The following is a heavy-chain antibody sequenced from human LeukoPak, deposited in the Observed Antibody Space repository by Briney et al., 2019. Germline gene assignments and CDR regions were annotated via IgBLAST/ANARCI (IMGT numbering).Heavy chain of an antibody. J-gene: IGHJ6*03. CDR1: GFTFSSYS. CDR2: ISSSSSST. D-gene: IGHD6-13*01. CDR3: ARSAPAAAGTGPMDV. V-gene: IGHV3-21*01. Sequence: GGSLRLSCAASGFTFSSYSMNWVRQAPGKGLEWVSSISSSSSSTYYADSVKGRFTISRDNAKNSLYLQMNSLRAEDTTVYYCARSAPAAAGTGPMDVWGKGTTVTVSS.